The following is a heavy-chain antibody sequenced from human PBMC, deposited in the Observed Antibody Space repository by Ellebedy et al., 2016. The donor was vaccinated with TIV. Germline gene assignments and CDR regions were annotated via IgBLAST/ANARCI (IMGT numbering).Heavy chain of an antibody. J-gene: IGHJ5*02. Sequence: AASVKVSCKASGYTFTSYAMHWVRQAPGQRLEWMGWINAGNGNTKYSQKFQGRVTIIRDTSASNAYMELSSLRSEDTAVYYCARELGYSSSSPRYWFDPWGQGTLVTVSS. CDR2: INAGNGNT. D-gene: IGHD6-6*01. CDR3: ARELGYSSSSPRYWFDP. CDR1: GYTFTSYA. V-gene: IGHV1-3*01.